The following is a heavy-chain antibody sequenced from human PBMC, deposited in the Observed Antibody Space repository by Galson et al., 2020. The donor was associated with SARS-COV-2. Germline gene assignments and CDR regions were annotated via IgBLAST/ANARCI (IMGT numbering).Heavy chain of an antibody. J-gene: IGHJ4*02. CDR2: ISAYNGNT. D-gene: IGHD1-7*01. Sequence: ASVKVSCKASGYTFTSYGISWVRQAPGQGLEWMGWISAYNGNTNYAQKLQGRVTMTTDTSTSTAYMELRSLRSDDTAVYYCARVQVVRWNLGQYYFDYWGQGTLVTVSS. CDR3: ARVQVVRWNLGQYYFDY. V-gene: IGHV1-18*01. CDR1: GYTFTSYG.